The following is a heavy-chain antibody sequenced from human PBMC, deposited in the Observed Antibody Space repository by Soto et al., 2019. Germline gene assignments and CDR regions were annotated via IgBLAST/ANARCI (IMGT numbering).Heavy chain of an antibody. V-gene: IGHV1-18*01. CDR2: ISAYNGNT. J-gene: IGHJ5*02. CDR1: GYTFTSYG. Sequence: ASVKVSCKASGYTFTSYGISWVRQAPGQGLEWMGWISAYNGNTNYAQKLQGRVTMTTDTSTSIAYMELRSLRSDDTAVYYCARSDVLDANRNGFDPWGQGTLVTVSS. CDR3: ARSDVLDANRNGFDP. D-gene: IGHD2-8*02.